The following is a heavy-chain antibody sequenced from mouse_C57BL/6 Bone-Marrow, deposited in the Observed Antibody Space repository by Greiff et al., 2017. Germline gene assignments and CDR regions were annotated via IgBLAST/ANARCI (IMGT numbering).Heavy chain of an antibody. Sequence: QVKLMQPGAELVRPGPSVKLSCKASGYTFTSSWMHWVKQRPGQGLEWIGVIDPSDSYTNYNQKFKGKATLTVDTASSTAYMQLSSLTSEDTAVYYCARLRYDMDYWGQGTSGTVSS. CDR1: GYTFTSSW. J-gene: IGHJ4*01. V-gene: IGHV1-59*01. D-gene: IGHD1-1*01. CDR2: IDPSDSYT. CDR3: ARLRYDMDY.